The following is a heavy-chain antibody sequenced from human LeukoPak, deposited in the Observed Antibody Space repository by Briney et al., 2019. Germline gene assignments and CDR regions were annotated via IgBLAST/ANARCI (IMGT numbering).Heavy chain of an antibody. CDR1: GFTFSSYE. CDR2: ISSSGSTI. CDR3: AKFGAARVDAFDI. D-gene: IGHD3-10*01. J-gene: IGHJ3*02. Sequence: GGSLRLSCAASGFTFSSYEMNWVRQAPGKGLEWVSYISSSGSTIYYADSVKGRFTISRDNSKNTLYLQMNSLRAEDTAVYYCAKFGAARVDAFDIWGQGTMVTVSS. V-gene: IGHV3-48*03.